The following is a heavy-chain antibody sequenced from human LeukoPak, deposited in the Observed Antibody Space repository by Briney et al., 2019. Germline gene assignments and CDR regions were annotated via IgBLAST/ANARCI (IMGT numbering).Heavy chain of an antibody. Sequence: GGSLRLSCAPSGFSVSNNYMSWVRQAPGKGLEWVSVIYDGDITYYTDSVKGRFTISRDTSKNTVYLQMNSLRAEDTAVYYCASGLPVTKGIDYWGQGTLVTVSS. CDR3: ASGLPVTKGIDY. V-gene: IGHV3-53*01. CDR1: GFSVSNNY. J-gene: IGHJ4*02. D-gene: IGHD4-17*01. CDR2: IYDGDIT.